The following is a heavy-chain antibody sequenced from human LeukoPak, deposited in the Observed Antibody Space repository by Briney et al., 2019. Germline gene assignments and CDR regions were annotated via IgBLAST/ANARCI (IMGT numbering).Heavy chain of an antibody. CDR3: ARGRYYDSGGYDEAFDI. D-gene: IGHD3-22*01. V-gene: IGHV1-18*01. CDR1: DYTFSSYG. J-gene: IGHJ3*02. CDR2: ISGYNGNT. Sequence: GASVKASCKASDYTFSSYGISWVRQAPGQGLEWMGWISGYNGNTKYAQNLQGRVTMTTDTSTTTAYMELRSLRSDDTAVYYCARGRYYDSGGYDEAFDIWGQGTMVTVSS.